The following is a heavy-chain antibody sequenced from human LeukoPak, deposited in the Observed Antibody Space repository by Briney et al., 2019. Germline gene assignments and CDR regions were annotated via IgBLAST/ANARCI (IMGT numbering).Heavy chain of an antibody. CDR2: ISHDGSNK. D-gene: IGHD6-13*01. CDR1: GFTFSSYW. CDR3: AGSPKYSSSWFEYFQH. V-gene: IGHV3-30*03. J-gene: IGHJ1*01. Sequence: GGSLRLSCAASGFTFSSYWMHWVRQAPGKGLVWVAAISHDGSNKYHADSVKGRFTIPRDNSKNTVYLQMNSLRAEDTAVYFCAGSPKYSSSWFEYFQHWGQSTLVTVSS.